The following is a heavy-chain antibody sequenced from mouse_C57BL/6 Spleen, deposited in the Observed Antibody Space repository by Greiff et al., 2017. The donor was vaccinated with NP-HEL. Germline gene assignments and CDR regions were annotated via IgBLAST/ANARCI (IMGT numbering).Heavy chain of an antibody. Sequence: EVKLMESGGDLVKPGGSLKLSCAASGFTFSSYGMSWVRETPDKRLEWVATISSGGSYTYYPDSVKGRFTISRDNAKNTLYLQMSSLKSEDTAMYYCARQAGSFDYWGQGTTLTVSS. CDR1: GFTFSSYG. CDR3: ARQAGSFDY. J-gene: IGHJ2*01. V-gene: IGHV5-6*01. CDR2: ISSGGSYT. D-gene: IGHD2-2*01.